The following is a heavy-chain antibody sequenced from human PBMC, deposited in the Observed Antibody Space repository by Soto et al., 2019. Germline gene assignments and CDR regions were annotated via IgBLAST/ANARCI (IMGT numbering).Heavy chain of an antibody. V-gene: IGHV1-18*01. D-gene: IGHD3-3*01. J-gene: IGHJ4*02. CDR3: ARDRYDFWSGYYVFDY. Sequence: ASVKVSCKASGYTFTSYGISWVRQAPGQGLEWMGWISAYNGNTNYAQKLQGRVTMTTDTSTSTAYMELRSLRSDDTAVYYCARDRYDFWSGYYVFDYWGQGTLVTVSS. CDR2: ISAYNGNT. CDR1: GYTFTSYG.